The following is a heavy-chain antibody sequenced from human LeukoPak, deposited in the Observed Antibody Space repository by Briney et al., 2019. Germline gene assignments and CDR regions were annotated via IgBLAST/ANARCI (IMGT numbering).Heavy chain of an antibody. CDR1: GYTFTDYY. V-gene: IGHV1-2*02. CDR3: ARARWQLVPYFDS. D-gene: IGHD6-6*01. J-gene: IGHJ4*02. CDR2: INPNSGGT. Sequence: ASVTVSCKASGYTFTDYYMHWVRQAPGQGLEWMGWINPNSGGTNFAQKFQGRVAMTRDTSISIAYLELGSLRSDDTAVYFCARARWQLVPYFDSWGQGTLVTVSS.